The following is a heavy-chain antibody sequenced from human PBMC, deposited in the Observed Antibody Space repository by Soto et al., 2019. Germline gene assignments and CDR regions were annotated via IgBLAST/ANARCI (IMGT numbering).Heavy chain of an antibody. CDR2: IYHSGST. Sequence: SETLSLTCAVSGGSISRGGYSWSWIRQPPGKGLEWIGYIYHSGSTYYNPSLKSRVTISVDTSKNQFPLKLRSATAADTAVYYCANYPTTVTSDYWGQGTLVTVSS. J-gene: IGHJ4*02. CDR1: GGSISRGGYS. V-gene: IGHV4-30-2*02. D-gene: IGHD4-17*01. CDR3: ANYPTTVTSDY.